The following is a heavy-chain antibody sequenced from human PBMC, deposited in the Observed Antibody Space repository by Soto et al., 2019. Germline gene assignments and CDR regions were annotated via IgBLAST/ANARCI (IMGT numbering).Heavy chain of an antibody. CDR3: ARGYAGDWFDP. CDR1: GGAISRYY. D-gene: IGHD1-1*01. V-gene: IGHV4-59*01. Sequence: LSLTCPVSGGAISRYYWSCIRQPPGKGLEWIGYTYYSGSTNYNPSLKSRVTISVDTSKNQFSLKLSSVTAADTAVYYCARGYAGDWFDPWGQGTLVTVSS. CDR2: TYYSGST. J-gene: IGHJ5*02.